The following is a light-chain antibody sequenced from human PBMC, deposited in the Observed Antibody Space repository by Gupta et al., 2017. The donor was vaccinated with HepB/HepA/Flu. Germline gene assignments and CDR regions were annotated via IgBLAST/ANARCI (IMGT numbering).Light chain of an antibody. CDR2: WSS. CDR1: QTVFATSNKKNF. J-gene: IGKJ4*01. Sequence: EIVMIQSPDSLAVSLGERATISCKSSQTVFATSNKKNFLAWYQQRPGQPPRLVISWSSTRESGVPDRFSGSGSGTXFTLTIXSLQPEDVAVYYCQQYFSSPLTFGXGTKVEIK. V-gene: IGKV4-1*01. CDR3: QQYFSSPLT.